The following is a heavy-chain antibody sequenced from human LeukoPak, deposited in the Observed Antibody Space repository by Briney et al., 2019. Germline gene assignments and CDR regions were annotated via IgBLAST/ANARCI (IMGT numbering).Heavy chain of an antibody. CDR1: GFTFSSYG. J-gene: IGHJ5*02. V-gene: IGHV3-30*02. Sequence: GGSLRLSCAASGFTFSSYGMHWVRQAPGKGLEWVAFIRYDGSNKYYADSVKGRFTISRDNSKSTLYLQMNSLRAEDTAVYYCAKDPPEYQLLPGWFDPWGQGTLVTVSS. D-gene: IGHD2-2*01. CDR2: IRYDGSNK. CDR3: AKDPPEYQLLPGWFDP.